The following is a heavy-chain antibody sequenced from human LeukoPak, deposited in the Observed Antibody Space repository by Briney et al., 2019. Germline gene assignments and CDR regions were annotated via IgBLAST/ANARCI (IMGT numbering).Heavy chain of an antibody. Sequence: SETLSLTCAVYGGSFSGYYWSWIRQPPGKGLEWIGEINHSGSTNYNPSLKSRVTISVDTSKNQFSLKLSSVTATDTAVYYCARHTRPGYGGSENAFDIWGQGTMVTVSS. D-gene: IGHD5-12*01. CDR1: GGSFSGYY. V-gene: IGHV4-34*01. CDR2: INHSGST. CDR3: ARHTRPGYGGSENAFDI. J-gene: IGHJ3*02.